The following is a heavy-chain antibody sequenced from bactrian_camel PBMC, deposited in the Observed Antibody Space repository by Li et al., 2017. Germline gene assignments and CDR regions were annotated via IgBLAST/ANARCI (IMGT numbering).Heavy chain of an antibody. J-gene: IGHJ6*01. Sequence: HVQLVESGGGSVQAGGSLKLACTASGYAYSSYCMGWFRQVPGKEREAIAAAYTSASGTYYHDSVKGRFTISQDSAKNTQYLQMDNLKLEDTAMYYCAATRGGWSIAAMRLRETGFGYWGQGTQVTVS. CDR1: GYAYSSYC. CDR3: AATRGGWSIAAMRLRETGFGY. CDR2: AYTSASGT. V-gene: IGHV3S1*01. D-gene: IGHD4*01.